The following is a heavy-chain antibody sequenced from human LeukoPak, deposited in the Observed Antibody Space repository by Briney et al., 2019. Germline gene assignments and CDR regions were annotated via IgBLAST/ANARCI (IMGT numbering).Heavy chain of an antibody. V-gene: IGHV4-34*01. CDR3: ARHTYGDYGWFDP. CDR2: IYYSGST. CDR1: GGSFSGYY. Sequence: SETLSLTCAVYGGSFSGYYWSWIRQPPGKGLEWIGSIYYSGSTYYNPSLKSRVTISVDTSKNQFSLKLSSVTAADTAVYFCARHTYGDYGWFDPWGQGTLVTVSS. J-gene: IGHJ5*02. D-gene: IGHD4-17*01.